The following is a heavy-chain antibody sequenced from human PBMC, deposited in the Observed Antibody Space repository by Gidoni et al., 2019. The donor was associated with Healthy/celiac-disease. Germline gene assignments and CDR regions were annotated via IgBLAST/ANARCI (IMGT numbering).Heavy chain of an antibody. CDR1: GGSFSGYY. CDR2: INHSGST. D-gene: IGHD3-9*01. V-gene: IGHV4-34*01. CDR3: ARSFYDILTGSLD. J-gene: IGHJ4*02. Sequence: QVQLQQWGAGLLKPSETLSLTCAVYGGSFSGYYWSWIRQPPGKGLEWIGEINHSGSTNYNPSLKSQVTISVDTSKNQFSLKLSSVTAADTAVYYCARSFYDILTGSLDWGQGTLVTVSS.